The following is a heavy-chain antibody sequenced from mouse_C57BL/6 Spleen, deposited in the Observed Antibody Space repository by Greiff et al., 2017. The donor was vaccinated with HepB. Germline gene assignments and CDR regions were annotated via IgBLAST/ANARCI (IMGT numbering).Heavy chain of an antibody. CDR3: ARWDGKGY. D-gene: IGHD2-1*01. CDR1: GYTFTSYG. CDR2: IYPRSGNT. Sequence: VQLQQSGAELARPGASVKLSCKASGYTFTSYGISWVKQRTGQGLEWIGEIYPRSGNTYYNEKFKGKATLTADKSSSTAYMELRSLTSEDSAVYFCARWDGKGYWGQGTLVTVSA. V-gene: IGHV1-81*01. J-gene: IGHJ3*01.